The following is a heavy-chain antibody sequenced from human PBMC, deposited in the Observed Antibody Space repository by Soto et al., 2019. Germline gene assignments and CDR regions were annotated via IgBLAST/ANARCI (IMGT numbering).Heavy chain of an antibody. J-gene: IGHJ4*02. D-gene: IGHD5-12*01. V-gene: IGHV3-7*01. CDR1: GFTISSYW. CDR3: ARWDNGYDF. CDR2: IKQDGSER. Sequence: EVQLVEYGGTLVQPGESLRLSCAASGFTISSYWMSWVRQAPGKGLEWVANIKQDGSERYYMGSVNGRFTISRDNAKNSLYLQMSSLTVEDTAVYYCARWDNGYDFGGQGTLVTISS.